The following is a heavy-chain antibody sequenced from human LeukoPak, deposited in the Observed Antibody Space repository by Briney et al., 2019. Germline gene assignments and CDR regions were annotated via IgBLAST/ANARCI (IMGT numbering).Heavy chain of an antibody. V-gene: IGHV3-53*01. D-gene: IGHD3-3*02. J-gene: IGHJ4*02. CDR2: LYSSGIT. Sequence: GGSLRLSCAASGFTVSSTYMSWVRQAPGQGLEWVSLLYSSGITFYAESVQGRFTISRDNSKDTLYLQMNSLRAEDTAIYYCARDSSSFPNYFDFWGQGTLVTVSS. CDR3: ARDSSSFPNYFDF. CDR1: GFTVSSTY.